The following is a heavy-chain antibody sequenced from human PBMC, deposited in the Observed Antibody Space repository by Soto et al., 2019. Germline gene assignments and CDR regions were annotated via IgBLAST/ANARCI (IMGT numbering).Heavy chain of an antibody. Sequence: GGSLRLSCAASGFTFSNYSMNWVRQAPGKGLEWVSSISSSSTYIYYGDSVKGRFTISRDKAKNSLFLQMNSLRAEDTAVYYCARDVYYDFWSGYYGKEYFQHWGQGTLVTVSS. CDR2: ISSSSTYI. D-gene: IGHD3-3*01. J-gene: IGHJ1*01. CDR1: GFTFSNYS. CDR3: ARDVYYDFWSGYYGKEYFQH. V-gene: IGHV3-21*01.